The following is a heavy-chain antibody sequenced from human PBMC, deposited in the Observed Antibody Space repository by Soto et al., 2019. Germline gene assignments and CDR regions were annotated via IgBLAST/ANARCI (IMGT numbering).Heavy chain of an antibody. V-gene: IGHV5-10-1*04. CDR1: GYSFTSYW. Sequence: GESLKISGKGSGYSFTSYWISWVRQMPGKGLEWMGRIDPSDSYTNYSPSFQGQVTISADKSISTAYLQWSSLKASDTAMYYCARFYLWSGYPVYYYYYGMDVWGQGTTVTVSS. CDR2: IDPSDSYT. CDR3: ARFYLWSGYPVYYYYYGMDV. J-gene: IGHJ6*02. D-gene: IGHD3-3*01.